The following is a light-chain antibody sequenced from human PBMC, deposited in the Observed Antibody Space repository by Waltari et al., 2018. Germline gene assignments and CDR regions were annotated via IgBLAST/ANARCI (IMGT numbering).Light chain of an antibody. V-gene: IGKV1-5*03. CDR2: KAS. Sequence: DIQMTQYPSSLSAAVGDRVTIACRASQSISSWLAWYQQKPGKAPKLLIYKASSLDSGVPSSFRGSGSGTEFTLTISGLHPDDFATYYCQQYNSYPYTFGHGTKLEIK. CDR3: QQYNSYPYT. J-gene: IGKJ2*01. CDR1: QSISSW.